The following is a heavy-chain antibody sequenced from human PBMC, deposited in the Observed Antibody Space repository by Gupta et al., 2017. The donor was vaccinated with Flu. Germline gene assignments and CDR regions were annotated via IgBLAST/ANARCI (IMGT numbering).Heavy chain of an antibody. J-gene: IGHJ5*02. Sequence: LRLSCAASGFTLGSYRMHWVRQAPGKGLAWVSRISTDGSNITYADSVKGRFTISRDKAKNTLTLQMNSLRVEDTAVYYCARELMNPWAQGTLVTVSS. CDR1: GFTLGSYR. CDR3: ARELMNP. CDR2: ISTDGSNI. V-gene: IGHV3-74*03.